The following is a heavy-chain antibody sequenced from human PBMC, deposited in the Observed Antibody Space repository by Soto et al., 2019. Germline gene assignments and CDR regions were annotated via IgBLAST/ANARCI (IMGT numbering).Heavy chain of an antibody. CDR1: GGTFSSYA. J-gene: IGHJ4*02. V-gene: IGHV1-69*13. Sequence: SVKVSCKASGGTFSSYAISWVRQAPGQGLEWMGGIIPIFGTANYAQKFQGRATITADESTSTAYMELSSLRSEDTAVYYCARDRGYSYVRVFDYWGQGTLVTVSS. CDR2: IIPIFGTA. CDR3: ARDRGYSYVRVFDY. D-gene: IGHD5-18*01.